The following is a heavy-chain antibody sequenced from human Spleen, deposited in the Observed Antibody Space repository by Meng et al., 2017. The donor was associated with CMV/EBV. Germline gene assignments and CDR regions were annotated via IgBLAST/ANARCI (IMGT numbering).Heavy chain of an antibody. CDR2: ISSSGSTI. CDR3: ARDQYCSSTSCYQGDAFDI. CDR1: GFTFSNAW. V-gene: IGHV3-11*04. Sequence: GGSLRLSCAASGFTFSNAWMSWVRQAPGKGLEWVSYISSSGSTIYYADSVKGRFTISRDNAKNSLYLQMNSLRAEDTAVYYCARDQYCSSTSCYQGDAFDIWGQGTMVTVSS. D-gene: IGHD2-2*01. J-gene: IGHJ3*02.